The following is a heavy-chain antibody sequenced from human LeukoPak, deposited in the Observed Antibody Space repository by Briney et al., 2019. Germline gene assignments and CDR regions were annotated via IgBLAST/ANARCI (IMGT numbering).Heavy chain of an antibody. J-gene: IGHJ4*02. D-gene: IGHD6-19*01. V-gene: IGHV3-53*01. CDR1: GFIVSTNY. CDR3: ARDTPAGDFEY. Sequence: GGSLRLSCAASGFIVSTNYMIWVRQAPGKGLEWVSVIYSVGGTYYADSVRGRFTISRDNSKNMLYLQMDSLRAEDTAVYYCARDTPAGDFEYWGQGTLVTVSS. CDR2: IYSVGGT.